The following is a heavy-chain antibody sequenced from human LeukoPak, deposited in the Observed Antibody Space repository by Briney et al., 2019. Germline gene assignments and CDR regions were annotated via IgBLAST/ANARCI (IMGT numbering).Heavy chain of an antibody. D-gene: IGHD4-17*01. Sequence: GGSLRLSCAASGFTFSNNAMSWVRQTPGKGLEWVSAITGGGHTTYYADSVKGRFTISRDNSKNTLYLQLNSLTAEDTAIYYCTTYTVTPRHFDYWGQGTLVIVSS. J-gene: IGHJ4*02. CDR3: TTYTVTPRHFDY. CDR1: GFTFSNNA. CDR2: ITGGGHTT. V-gene: IGHV3-23*01.